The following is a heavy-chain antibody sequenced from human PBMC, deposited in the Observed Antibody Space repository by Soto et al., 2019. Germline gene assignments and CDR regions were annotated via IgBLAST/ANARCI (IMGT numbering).Heavy chain of an antibody. V-gene: IGHV3-23*01. D-gene: IGHD3-3*01. Sequence: EVQLLESGGGLVQPGGSLRLSCAASGFTFSSYAMSWVCQAPGKGLEWVSAISGSGGSTYYADSVKGRFTISRDNSKNTPYLQMNSLRAEDTAVYYCAKRGGGYDFWSDNKYYYYYYMDVWGKGTTVTVSS. J-gene: IGHJ6*03. CDR2: ISGSGGST. CDR1: GFTFSSYA. CDR3: AKRGGGYDFWSDNKYYYYYYMDV.